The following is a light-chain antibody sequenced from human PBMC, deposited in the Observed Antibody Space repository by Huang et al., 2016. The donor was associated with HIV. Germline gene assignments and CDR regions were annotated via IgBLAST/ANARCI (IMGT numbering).Light chain of an antibody. CDR2: GAS. Sequence: EIVMTQSPAILSVSPGDTATLSCRASQSVNNNVAWYQEKPGQAPRLLIHGASTRAAGVPDRFSGSGSGTDFTLTINSLQSEDFVVYYCQQYNNWPPGTFGQGTKVEIK. CDR1: QSVNNN. CDR3: QQYNNWPPGT. J-gene: IGKJ1*01. V-gene: IGKV3-15*01.